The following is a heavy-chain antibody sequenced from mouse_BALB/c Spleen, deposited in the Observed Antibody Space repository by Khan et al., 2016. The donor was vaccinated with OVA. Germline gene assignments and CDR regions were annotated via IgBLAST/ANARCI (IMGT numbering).Heavy chain of an antibody. J-gene: IGHJ2*01. CDR1: GYSFTSYW. V-gene: IGHV1-5*01. CDR3: TSAYGSYYFDY. D-gene: IGHD2-2*01. CDR2: IYPGISDT. Sequence: EVQLQQSGTVLARPGASVKMSCKASGYSFTSYWMHWVKQRPGKGLEWIGAIYPGISDTRYNQKFKGKAKLTAVTSASTAYMEFSSLTNEDSAVYYCTSAYGSYYFDYWGQGTTLTVSS.